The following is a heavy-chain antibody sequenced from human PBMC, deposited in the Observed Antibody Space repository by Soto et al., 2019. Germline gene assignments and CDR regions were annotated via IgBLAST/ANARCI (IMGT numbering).Heavy chain of an antibody. J-gene: IGHJ4*02. CDR1: GFTFSSYA. D-gene: IGHD6-19*01. V-gene: IGHV3-23*01. CDR3: AKGLGKAAVLWDY. Sequence: EVQLLESGGGLVQPGGSLRLSCAASGFTFSSYAMSWVRQAPGKGLEWVSAISGSGGSTYYADSVKGRFTISRDNSKNTLYLQTNSPRAEDTAVYYCAKGLGKAAVLWDYWGQGTLVTVSS. CDR2: ISGSGGST.